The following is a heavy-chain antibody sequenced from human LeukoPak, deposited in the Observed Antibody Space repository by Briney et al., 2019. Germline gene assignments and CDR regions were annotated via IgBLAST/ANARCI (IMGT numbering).Heavy chain of an antibody. V-gene: IGHV3-30*04. CDR2: ISFDGRGK. J-gene: IGHJ4*02. Sequence: PGGSLRLSCAASGLTFSSYAMHWVRQAPGKGLEWVAVISFDGRGKYYGDSVKGRFSISRDNSNNTLYLQMNSLRFEDTAVYFCAKDRPYGSSLHSDIWGQGTLVTVSS. CDR1: GLTFSSYA. CDR3: AKDRPYGSSLHSDI. D-gene: IGHD6-13*01.